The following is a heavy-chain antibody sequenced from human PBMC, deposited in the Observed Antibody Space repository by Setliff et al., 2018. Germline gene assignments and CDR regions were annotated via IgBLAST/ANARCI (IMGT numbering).Heavy chain of an antibody. CDR3: ARARFTDY. CDR1: GGSISSSNYY. V-gene: IGHV4-39*07. J-gene: IGHJ4*02. CDR2: IYYSGST. Sequence: SETLSLTCTVSGGSISSSNYYWGWIRQPPGKGLEWIGSIYYSGSTYYNPSLKSRVTISVDTSKNQFSLKLSSVTAADTAVYYCARARFTDYWGQGTLVTVSS. D-gene: IGHD3-10*01.